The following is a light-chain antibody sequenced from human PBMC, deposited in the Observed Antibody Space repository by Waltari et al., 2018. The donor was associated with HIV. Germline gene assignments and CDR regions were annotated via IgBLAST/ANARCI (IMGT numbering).Light chain of an antibody. CDR3: QQTYSVPPT. CDR1: QTISNS. J-gene: IGKJ2*01. CDR2: GMS. V-gene: IGKV1-39*01. Sequence: DVHMTQFPSHVSGFVAHTVTISCRPSQTISNSLNWYQKKAGKAPQLLISGMSDLESGVPSRFRASGSATGFTLTITNLQPDDIGTYFCQQTYSVPPTFGLGTEVEI.